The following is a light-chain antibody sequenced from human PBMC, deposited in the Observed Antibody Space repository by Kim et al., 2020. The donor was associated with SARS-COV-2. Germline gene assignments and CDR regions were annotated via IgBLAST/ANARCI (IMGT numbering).Light chain of an antibody. CDR1: NSNIGNNY. CDR3: GTWDTSLSAVV. J-gene: IGLJ2*01. CDR2: DNN. Sequence: QSVLTQPPSVSAAPGQKVTISCSGRNSNIGNNYVSWYQQLPGTAPKLLIYDNNKRPSGIPDRFSGSRSGTSATLVITGLQIGDEADYYCGTWDTSLSAVVFGGGTQLTVL. V-gene: IGLV1-51*01.